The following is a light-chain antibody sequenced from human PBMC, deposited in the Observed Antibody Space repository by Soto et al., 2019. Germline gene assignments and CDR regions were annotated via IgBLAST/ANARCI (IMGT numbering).Light chain of an antibody. CDR2: AAS. Sequence: AIQMTQSPSSLSASVGDRVTITCRASQGIRNNLGWYQQKPGKAPKLLIYAASSLQSGVPSRFRGSGSGTDFTLTISSLQPEDFATYYCLQEYNYPRTFGQGTKVEIK. CDR1: QGIRNN. CDR3: LQEYNYPRT. J-gene: IGKJ1*01. V-gene: IGKV1-6*01.